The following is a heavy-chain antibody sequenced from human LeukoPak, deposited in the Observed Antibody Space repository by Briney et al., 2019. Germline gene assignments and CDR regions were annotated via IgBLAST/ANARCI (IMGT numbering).Heavy chain of an antibody. J-gene: IGHJ6*02. V-gene: IGHV3-11*05. Sequence: GGSLRLSCAASGFTFSDYYMTWIRLAPGKGLKWVSYISTSGDYTNYADSVMGRYTMSRDNARNSLYLQMSSLRDEDTAVYYCARGHYGLDVWGQGTTVTVSS. CDR2: ISTSGDYT. CDR1: GFTFSDYY. CDR3: ARGHYGLDV.